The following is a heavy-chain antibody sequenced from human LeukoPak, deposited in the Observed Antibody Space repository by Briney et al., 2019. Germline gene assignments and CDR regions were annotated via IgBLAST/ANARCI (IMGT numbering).Heavy chain of an antibody. J-gene: IGHJ4*02. Sequence: GESLKISFKTSGYNFADHWIGWARQTPGKGLEWMGIIYPSDSDTRYSPSFEGQVIIAADTSINTAYLQWNSLKASDTAIYYRAGRWGDTSGYYNVFHYWGQVTLVTVSS. V-gene: IGHV5-51*01. CDR1: GYNFADHW. CDR3: AGRWGDTSGYYNVFHY. D-gene: IGHD3-22*01. CDR2: IYPSDSDT.